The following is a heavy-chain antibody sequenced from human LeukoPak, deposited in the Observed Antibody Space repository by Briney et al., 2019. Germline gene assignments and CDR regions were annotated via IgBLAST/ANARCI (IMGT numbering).Heavy chain of an antibody. CDR2: ISGSGGTT. D-gene: IGHD2-15*01. CDR1: GFTFSSYS. J-gene: IGHJ4*02. CDR3: AKAAREYAYCSGGSCYSAY. Sequence: GGSLRLSCAASGFTFSSYSMKRVRQAPGKGLEWVSTISGSGGTTYYADSVKGRFTVSRDNSKNTLYLQMNSLRAEDTAVYYCAKAAREYAYCSGGSCYSAYWGQGTLVTVSS. V-gene: IGHV3-23*01.